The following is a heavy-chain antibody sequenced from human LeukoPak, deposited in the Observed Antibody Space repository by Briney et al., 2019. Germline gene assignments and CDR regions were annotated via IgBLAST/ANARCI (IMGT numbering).Heavy chain of an antibody. J-gene: IGHJ4*02. V-gene: IGHV3-30-3*01. D-gene: IGHD3-10*01. CDR3: TSSSPNYGSGSYYNY. CDR2: ISYDGFNK. CDR1: GFSFSNYA. Sequence: GRSLRLSCAASGFSFSNYALHWVRQTPGKGLEWVAVISYDGFNKYYADSVKGRFTISRDNSRNTLYLQMNSLRAEDTAMYYCTSSSPNYGSGSYYNYWGQGTLVTVSP.